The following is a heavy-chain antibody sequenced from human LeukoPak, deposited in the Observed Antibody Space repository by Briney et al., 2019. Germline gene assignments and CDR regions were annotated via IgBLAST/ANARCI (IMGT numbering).Heavy chain of an antibody. V-gene: IGHV3-33*01. CDR3: ARPESWGYYGMDV. CDR1: GFTFSTYV. CDR2: IWYDGSNK. J-gene: IGHJ6*02. Sequence: TGGSLRLSCAASGFTFSTYVMHWVRQAPGKGLEWVAVIWYDGSNKHYADSVKGRFTISRDNSKNTLYPQMNSLRAEDTAVYYCARPESWGYYGMDVWGQGTTVTVSS. D-gene: IGHD3-16*01.